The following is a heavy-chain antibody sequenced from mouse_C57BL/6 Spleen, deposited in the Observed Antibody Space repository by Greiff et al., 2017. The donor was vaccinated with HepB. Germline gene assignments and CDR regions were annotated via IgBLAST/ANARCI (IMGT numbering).Heavy chain of an antibody. CDR1: GFTFSDYG. CDR3: ARGGSNYPWFAY. CDR2: ISNLAYSI. Sequence: EVNLVESGGGLVQPGGSLKLSCAASGFTFSDYGMAWVRQAPRKGPEWVAFISNLAYSIYYADTVTGRFTISRENAKNTLYLEMSSLRSEDTAMYYCARGGSNYPWFAYWGQGTLVTVSA. J-gene: IGHJ3*01. D-gene: IGHD2-5*01. V-gene: IGHV5-15*01.